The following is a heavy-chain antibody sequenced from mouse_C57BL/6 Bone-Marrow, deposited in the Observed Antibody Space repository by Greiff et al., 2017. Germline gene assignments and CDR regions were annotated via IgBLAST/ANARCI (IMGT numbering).Heavy chain of an antibody. V-gene: IGHV1-75*01. Sequence: QVQLQQSGPELVKPGASVKISCKASGYTFTDYYINWVKQRPGQGLEWIGWIFPGSGSTYYNEKFKGKATLTVDKSSSTAYMLLSSLTSEDSAVYFCARESNYYGSQAWFAYWGQGTLVTVSA. CDR3: ARESNYYGSQAWFAY. CDR1: GYTFTDYY. D-gene: IGHD1-1*01. J-gene: IGHJ3*01. CDR2: IFPGSGST.